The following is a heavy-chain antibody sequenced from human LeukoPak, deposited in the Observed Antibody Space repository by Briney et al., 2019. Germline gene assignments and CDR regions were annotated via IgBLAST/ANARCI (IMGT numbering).Heavy chain of an antibody. D-gene: IGHD6-13*01. V-gene: IGHV3-74*01. CDR2: IKGDESYT. CDR3: ARDVALVKGIAAAGSAFDI. Sequence: GGSLRLSCAASGFTFRSHWMHWVRQAPGKGLVWVSRIKGDESYTNHADSVKGRFTISRDNSKNTLYLQMNSLRAEDTAVYYCARDVALVKGIAAAGSAFDIWGQGTMVTVSS. CDR1: GFTFRSHW. J-gene: IGHJ3*02.